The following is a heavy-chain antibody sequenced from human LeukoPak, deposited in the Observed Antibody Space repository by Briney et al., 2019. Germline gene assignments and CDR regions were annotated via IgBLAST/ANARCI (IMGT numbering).Heavy chain of an antibody. V-gene: IGHV3-23*01. J-gene: IGHJ4*02. CDR2: ISSNGAST. CDR3: AKRGSVGTLGHFDY. Sequence: GSLKLSCAASGFTFSSYAMSWVRQAPGKGLEGVSGISSNGASTYYVDSVKGRFTISRDNSKNTLFLQMNSLRAEDTAVYYCAKRGSVGTLGHFDYWGQGTLVTVSS. D-gene: IGHD6-13*01. CDR1: GFTFSSYA.